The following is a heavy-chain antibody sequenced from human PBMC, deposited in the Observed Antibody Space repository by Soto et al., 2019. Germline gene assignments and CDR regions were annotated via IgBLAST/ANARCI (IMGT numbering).Heavy chain of an antibody. V-gene: IGHV1-18*01. J-gene: IGHJ4*02. D-gene: IGHD6-13*01. CDR2: ISTYNGKT. CDR3: ARAGYATSWVCILHTGVHGVEIDF. Sequence: QVKLVQSGAEVKKAGASVKVSCKASGYTFISYGIAWVRQAPGQGLEWMGWISTYNGKTNYAQKFQDRVTMPPATSTSTAYIDVRSLRSDDTALYYCARAGYATSWVCILHTGVHGVEIDFWGQGTLVTVSS. CDR1: GYTFISYG.